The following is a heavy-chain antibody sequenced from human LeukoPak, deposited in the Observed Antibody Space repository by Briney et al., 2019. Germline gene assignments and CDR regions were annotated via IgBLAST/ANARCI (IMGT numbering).Heavy chain of an antibody. CDR3: ARATPRVGATVD. J-gene: IGHJ4*02. V-gene: IGHV4-61*02. CDR2: IYTSGST. D-gene: IGHD1-26*01. Sequence: PSETLSLTCTVSGGSISSGSYYWSWIRQPAGKGLEWIGRIYTSGSTNYNPSLKSRVTISVDTSKNRFSLKLSSVTAADTAVYYCARATPRVGATVDWGQGTLITVSS. CDR1: GGSISSGSYY.